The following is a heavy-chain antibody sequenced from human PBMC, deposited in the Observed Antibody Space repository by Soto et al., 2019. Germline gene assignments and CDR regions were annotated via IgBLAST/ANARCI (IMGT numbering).Heavy chain of an antibody. Sequence: QVQLVESGGGVVQPGRSLRLSCAASEFTFSSYAMHWVRQAPGKGLEWVAVISYDGSNKYYADSVKGRFTISRDNSKNTLYLQMNSLRAEDTAVYYCARGDGLARLRGYYWGQGTLVTVSS. J-gene: IGHJ4*02. CDR2: ISYDGSNK. V-gene: IGHV3-30-3*01. D-gene: IGHD3-16*01. CDR3: ARGDGLARLRGYY. CDR1: EFTFSSYA.